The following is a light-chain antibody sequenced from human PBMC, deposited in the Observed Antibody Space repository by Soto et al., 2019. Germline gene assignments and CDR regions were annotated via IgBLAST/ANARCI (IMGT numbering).Light chain of an antibody. CDR1: QSISSY. J-gene: IGKJ1*01. CDR3: QQGYGTPLT. Sequence: DIEMTQSPSSLSASVGDRVTITCRASQSISSYLNWYQQKPGKAPKLLIYAASSLQSGVPSRFSGSGSGTDFTLTISSLQHEDFATYYFQQGYGTPLTFCQGTKVDI. CDR2: AAS. V-gene: IGKV1-39*01.